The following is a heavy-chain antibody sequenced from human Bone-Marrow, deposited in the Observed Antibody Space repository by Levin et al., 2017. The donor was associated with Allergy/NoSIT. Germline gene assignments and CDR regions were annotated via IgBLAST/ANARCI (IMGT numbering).Heavy chain of an antibody. D-gene: IGHD1-26*01. Sequence: PSETLSLTCTVSGGSISSYHWSWIRQPPGKGLEWIGYIYSSGNTNYNPSLQSRVTMSVDTSKNQFSLKLTSVAAADTAAYYCARGSPSWDYFDYWGQGALVTVSS. CDR3: ARGSPSWDYFDY. CDR2: IYSSGNT. CDR1: GGSISSYH. V-gene: IGHV4-59*08. J-gene: IGHJ4*02.